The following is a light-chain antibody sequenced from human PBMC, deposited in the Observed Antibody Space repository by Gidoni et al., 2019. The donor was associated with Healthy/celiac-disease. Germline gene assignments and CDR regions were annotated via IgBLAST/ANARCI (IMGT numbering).Light chain of an antibody. V-gene: IGKV3-11*01. CDR1: QSVSSY. J-gene: IGKJ2*01. CDR3: QQRSRI. CDR2: DAS. Sequence: EIVLTQSPATLSLSPGERATLSCSASQSVSSYLAWYQQKPGQAPRLLIYDASNRATGIPARFSGSGSGTDFTLTISSLEPEDFAVYYCQQRSRIFGQGTKLEIK.